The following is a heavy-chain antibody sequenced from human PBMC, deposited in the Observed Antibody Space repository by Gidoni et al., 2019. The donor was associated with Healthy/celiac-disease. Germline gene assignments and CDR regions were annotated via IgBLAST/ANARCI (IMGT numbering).Heavy chain of an antibody. CDR2: ISGSGGST. CDR3: AKDEPPYCSGGSCYGMDV. CDR1: GFTFSSYA. D-gene: IGHD2-15*01. V-gene: IGHV3-23*01. Sequence: EVQLLESGGGLVQPGGSLRLSCAASGFTFSSYAMSWVRQAPGKGLEWVSAISGSGGSTYYADYVKGRFTISRDNSKNTLYLKMNSLRAEDTAVYYCAKDEPPYCSGGSCYGMDVWGQGTTVTVSS. J-gene: IGHJ6*02.